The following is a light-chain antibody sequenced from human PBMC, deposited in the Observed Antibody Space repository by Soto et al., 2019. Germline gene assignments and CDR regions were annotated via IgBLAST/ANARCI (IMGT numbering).Light chain of an antibody. Sequence: QSVLNQAPSTSGTPGQRVIISCSGSSSNIGSNRVQWYQQLPGTAPKLLVYKNDNRPSGVPDRFSGSKSGTSASLAISDLRSEHEGLYYCATWDDSLSGVLFGGGTKVTVL. J-gene: IGLJ2*01. CDR1: SSNIGSNR. CDR3: ATWDDSLSGVL. CDR2: KND. V-gene: IGLV1-47*01.